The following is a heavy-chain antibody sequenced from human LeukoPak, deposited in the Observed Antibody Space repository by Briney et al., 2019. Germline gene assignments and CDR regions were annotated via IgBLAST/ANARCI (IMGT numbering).Heavy chain of an antibody. CDR2: ISSSSSTI. Sequence: PGGSLRLSCAASGFTFSSYSMNWVRQAPGKGLEWVSYISSSSSTIYYADSVKGRFTISRDNAKNSLYLQMNSLRAEDTAVYYCARDPEDYDFWSGHYYYYYYYMDVWGKGTTVTVSS. V-gene: IGHV3-48*04. CDR3: ARDPEDYDFWSGHYYYYYYYMDV. J-gene: IGHJ6*03. D-gene: IGHD3-3*01. CDR1: GFTFSSYS.